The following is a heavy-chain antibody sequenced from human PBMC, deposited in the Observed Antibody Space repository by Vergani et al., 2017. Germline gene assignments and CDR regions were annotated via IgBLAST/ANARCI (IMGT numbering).Heavy chain of an antibody. V-gene: IGHV3-23*01. J-gene: IGHJ4*02. D-gene: IGHD1-14*01. Sequence: EVQLLESGGGLVQPGGSLRLSCGVSGFTFSNYDMTWVRQAPGKGLEWVSAISSSGTSTFYTDSVKGRFAISRDNSQNTLYLHINSLRAEDTAVYCCAHRGNILNWGPGALVTVSS. CDR1: GFTFSNYD. CDR2: ISSSGTST. CDR3: AHRGNILN.